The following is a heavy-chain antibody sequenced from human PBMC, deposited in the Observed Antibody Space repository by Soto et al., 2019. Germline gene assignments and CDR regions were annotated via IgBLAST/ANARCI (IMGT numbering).Heavy chain of an antibody. J-gene: IGHJ6*03. Sequence: GGSLRLSCAASGFTVSSNYMSWVRQAPGKGLEWVSVIYSGGSTYYADSVKGRFTISRDNSKNTLYLQMNSLRAEDTAVYYCARDRIAVAGSPQQYYYYYMDVWGKGTTVTVSS. D-gene: IGHD6-19*01. V-gene: IGHV3-66*01. CDR3: ARDRIAVAGSPQQYYYYYMDV. CDR1: GFTVSSNY. CDR2: IYSGGST.